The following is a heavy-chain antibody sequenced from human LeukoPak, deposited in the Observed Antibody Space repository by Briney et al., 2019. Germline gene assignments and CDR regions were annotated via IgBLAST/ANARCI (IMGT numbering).Heavy chain of an antibody. Sequence: ASVKVSCKASGYTFTSCGISWVRQAPGQGLEWMGWISAYNGNTNYAQKLQGRVTMTTDTSTSTAYMELRSLRSDDTAVYYCARATVASHYYYGMDVWGQGTTVTVSS. CDR1: GYTFTSCG. V-gene: IGHV1-18*01. D-gene: IGHD4-23*01. CDR3: ARATVASHYYYGMDV. J-gene: IGHJ6*02. CDR2: ISAYNGNT.